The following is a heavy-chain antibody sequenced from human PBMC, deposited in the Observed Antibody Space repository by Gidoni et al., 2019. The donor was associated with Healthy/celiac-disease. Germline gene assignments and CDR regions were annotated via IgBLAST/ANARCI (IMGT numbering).Heavy chain of an antibody. D-gene: IGHD3-22*01. V-gene: IGHV3-23*01. J-gene: IGHJ4*02. CDR2: ISGSGGST. Sequence: EVQLLESGGGLVQPGGSLGLSCAASGFTLSSYAMSWVRPATGKGLEWVSAISGSGGSTYYAESVKGRFTISRDNSKNTLYLQMNSLRAEDTAVYYCAKRLDDSSGYPMGIDYWGQGTLVTVSS. CDR3: AKRLDDSSGYPMGIDY. CDR1: GFTLSSYA.